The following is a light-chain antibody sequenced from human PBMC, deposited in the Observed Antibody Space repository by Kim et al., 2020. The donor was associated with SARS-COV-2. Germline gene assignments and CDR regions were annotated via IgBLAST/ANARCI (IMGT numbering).Light chain of an antibody. CDR3: QVWDSSSDHPV. J-gene: IGLJ3*02. CDR1: NIGRKS. Sequence: APGKTARITCGGNNIGRKSVHRYQQKPGQAPVLVIYYDSDRPSGIPERFSGSNSGNTATLTISRVEAGDEADYYCQVWDSSSDHPVFGGGTQLTVL. V-gene: IGLV3-21*04. CDR2: YDS.